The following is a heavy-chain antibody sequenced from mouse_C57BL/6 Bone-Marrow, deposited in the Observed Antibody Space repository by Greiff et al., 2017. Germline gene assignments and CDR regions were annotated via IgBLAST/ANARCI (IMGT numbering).Heavy chain of an antibody. CDR1: GFTFSDYY. J-gene: IGHJ2*01. CDR2: INYDGSST. D-gene: IGHD1-1*01. CDR3: ARDVLLRTGSYFDY. Sequence: DVQLVESEGGLVQPGSSMKLSCTASGFTFSDYYMAWVRQVPEKGLEWVANINYDGSSTYYLDSLKSRFIISRDNAKNMLYLQMSSLKSEDTATYYCARDVLLRTGSYFDYWGQGTTLTVSS. V-gene: IGHV5-16*01.